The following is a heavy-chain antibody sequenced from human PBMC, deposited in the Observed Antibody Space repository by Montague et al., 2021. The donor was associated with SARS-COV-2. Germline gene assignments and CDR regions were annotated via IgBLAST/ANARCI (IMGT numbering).Heavy chain of an antibody. J-gene: IGHJ4*02. CDR3: ANKGAYDVPIDY. Sequence: SETLSLTCTVSGGSVSSGSFHWSWIRQPPGKELEYIGYISSSGSANYNPSVKSRVAITLDTSENQLSLRLSSVTAADTAVYYCANKGAYDVPIDYWGLGTLVTVSS. D-gene: IGHD5-12*01. CDR1: GGSVSSGSFH. CDR2: ISSSGSA. V-gene: IGHV4-61*01.